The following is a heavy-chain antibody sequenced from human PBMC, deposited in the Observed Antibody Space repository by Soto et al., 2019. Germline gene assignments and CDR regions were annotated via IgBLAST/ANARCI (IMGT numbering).Heavy chain of an antibody. J-gene: IGHJ4*02. D-gene: IGHD3-3*01. CDR1: VSTFTRSA. CDR3: ARELRFLEWYPIDY. CDR2: INAGNGNT. Sequence: TLKDACKASVSTFTRSAMHWVRQAPGQRLEWMGWINAGNGNTKYSQKFQGRVTITRDTSASTAYMELSSLRSEDTAVYYCARELRFLEWYPIDYWGQGTLVTVSS. V-gene: IGHV1-3*01.